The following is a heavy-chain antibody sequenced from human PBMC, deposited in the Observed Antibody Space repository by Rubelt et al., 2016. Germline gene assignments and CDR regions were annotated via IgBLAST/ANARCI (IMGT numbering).Heavy chain of an antibody. CDR2: INPHSGGT. CDR1: GYTFTGYY. D-gene: IGHD3-22*01. V-gene: IGHV1-2*04. J-gene: IGHJ4*02. CDR3: ARDDSPYYYDSSGYYDY. Sequence: QVQLVQSGAEVKKPGASVKVSCKASGYTFTGYYMHWVRQAPGQGLEWMGWINPHSGGTNYAQKFQGWVTMTRDTSISTAYMELSRLRSDDTAVYYCARDDSPYYYDSSGYYDYWGQGTLVTVSS.